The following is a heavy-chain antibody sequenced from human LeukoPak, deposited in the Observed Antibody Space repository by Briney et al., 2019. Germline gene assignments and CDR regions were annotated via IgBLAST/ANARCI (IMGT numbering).Heavy chain of an antibody. Sequence: GGSLRLSCTASGFTFSNYWMNWVRQAPGKGLEWVANIKHDGSEKYHVDSVKGRFTISRDNAKNSLYLQMNSLRAEDTAVYYCARDLMGIAYRGAFYYWGQGTLVTVSS. J-gene: IGHJ4*02. CDR3: ARDLMGIAYRGAFYY. CDR1: GFTFSNYW. V-gene: IGHV3-7*03. D-gene: IGHD6-13*01. CDR2: IKHDGSEK.